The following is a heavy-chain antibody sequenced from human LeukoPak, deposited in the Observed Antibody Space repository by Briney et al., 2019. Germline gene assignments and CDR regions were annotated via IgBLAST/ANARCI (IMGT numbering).Heavy chain of an antibody. CDR3: ARNVVLVTAIDYYYYYIDV. V-gene: IGHV1-69*06. Sequence: SVKVSCKASGYTFTSYAMNWVRQAPGQGLEWMGAIIPMFRTANYAQKFQGRVTISADKSTGTVDMELSRLRSDDTAVYYCARNVVLVTAIDYYYYYIDVWGKGTTVTVTS. J-gene: IGHJ6*03. CDR2: IIPMFRTA. D-gene: IGHD2-21*02. CDR1: GYTFTSYA.